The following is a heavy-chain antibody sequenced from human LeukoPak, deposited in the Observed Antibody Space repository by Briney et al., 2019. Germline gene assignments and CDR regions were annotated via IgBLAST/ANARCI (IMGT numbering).Heavy chain of an antibody. CDR1: GFTFSSYA. D-gene: IGHD2-2*01. Sequence: GGSLRLSCAASGFTFSSYAMHWVRQAPGKGPEWVAVISYDGSTKYYADSVKGRFTISRDNSKNTLYLQMNSLRAEDTAVYYCAKDRHAPGRYCSSTSCFPFDSWGQGTLVTVSS. V-gene: IGHV3-30*04. CDR3: AKDRHAPGRYCSSTSCFPFDS. J-gene: IGHJ5*01. CDR2: ISYDGSTK.